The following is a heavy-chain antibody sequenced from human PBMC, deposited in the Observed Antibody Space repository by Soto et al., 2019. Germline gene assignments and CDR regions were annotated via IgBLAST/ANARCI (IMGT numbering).Heavy chain of an antibody. V-gene: IGHV4-39*02. D-gene: IGHD2-21*01. CDR1: GGSISSSSYY. J-gene: IGHJ4*02. Sequence: SETLSLTCTVSGGSISSSSYYWGWIRQPPGKGLEWIGSIYYSGSTYYNPSLKSRVTISVDTSKNQFSLKLSSVTAADTAVYYCARDVVGLTHFDYWGQGILVTVSS. CDR2: IYYSGST. CDR3: ARDVVGLTHFDY.